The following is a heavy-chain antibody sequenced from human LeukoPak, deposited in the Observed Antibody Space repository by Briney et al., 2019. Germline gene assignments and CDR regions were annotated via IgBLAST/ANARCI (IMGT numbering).Heavy chain of an antibody. D-gene: IGHD1-26*01. CDR1: GGSIETYY. CDR2: VYASGST. CDR3: ARAYSDVSYNYWYFVL. V-gene: IGHV4-4*07. J-gene: IGHJ2*01. Sequence: SETLSLTCTVSGGSIETYYWSWIRQPAAKGPEWVGRVYASGSTDYNPSLKSRVTMSVDTSKNQFSLKLTSVTAADAAVYFCARAYSDVSYNYWYFVLWGRGTLVTVSS.